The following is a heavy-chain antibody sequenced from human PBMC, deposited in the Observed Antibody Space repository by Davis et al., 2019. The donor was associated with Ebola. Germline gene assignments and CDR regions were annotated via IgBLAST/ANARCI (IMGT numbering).Heavy chain of an antibody. CDR3: ARVTLTFYYDC. CDR1: GFTFSAHY. D-gene: IGHD3-16*01. V-gene: IGHV3-72*01. J-gene: IGHJ4*02. CDR2: TRNKANSYTT. Sequence: GESLKISCAASGFTFSAHYMDRVRPAPGKGLEWVGRTRNKANSYTTEYAASVKGRFTISRDDSKTSLYLQMNSLKTEDTAVYYCARVTLTFYYDCWGQGTLVTVSS.